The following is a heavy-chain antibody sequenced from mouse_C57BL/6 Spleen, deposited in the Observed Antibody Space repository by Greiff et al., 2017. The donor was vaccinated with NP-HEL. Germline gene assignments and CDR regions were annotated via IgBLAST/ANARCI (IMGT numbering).Heavy chain of an antibody. Sequence: QVQLQQPGAELVKPGASVKMSCKASGYTFTSYWITWVKQRPGQGLEWIGDIYPGSGSTNYNEKFKSKATLTVDTSSSTAYMQLSSLTSEDSAVYYCAREYYGSSPFAYWGQGTLVTVSA. CDR3: AREYYGSSPFAY. D-gene: IGHD1-1*01. CDR2: IYPGSGST. CDR1: GYTFTSYW. V-gene: IGHV1-55*01. J-gene: IGHJ3*01.